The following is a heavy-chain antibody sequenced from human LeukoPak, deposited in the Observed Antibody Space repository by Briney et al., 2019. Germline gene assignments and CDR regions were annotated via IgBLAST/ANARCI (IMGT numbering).Heavy chain of an antibody. CDR1: GFTFSSYA. Sequence: SGGSLRLSCEASGFTFSSYAMSWVRQAPGKGLEWVSAISGSGGSTYYADSVKGRFTISRDNSKNTLYLQMNSLRAEDTAVYYCAKDRGTMIVVVLLDYWGQGTLVTVSS. CDR3: AKDRGTMIVVVLLDY. J-gene: IGHJ4*02. D-gene: IGHD3-22*01. V-gene: IGHV3-23*01. CDR2: ISGSGGST.